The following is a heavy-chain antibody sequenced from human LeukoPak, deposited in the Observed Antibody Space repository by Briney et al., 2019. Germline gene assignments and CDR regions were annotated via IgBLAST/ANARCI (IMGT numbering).Heavy chain of an antibody. CDR2: ISGSGGST. D-gene: IGHD5-18*01. J-gene: IGHJ4*02. V-gene: IGHV3-23*01. Sequence: GGSLRLSCAASGFTFSSYAMSWVRQAPGKGLEWVSAISGSGGSTYYADSVKGRFTISRDNSKNTLYLQMNSLRAEDTAVYYCAKEEGYSYGYSNLYYFDYWGRGTLVTVSS. CDR3: AKEEGYSYGYSNLYYFDY. CDR1: GFTFSSYA.